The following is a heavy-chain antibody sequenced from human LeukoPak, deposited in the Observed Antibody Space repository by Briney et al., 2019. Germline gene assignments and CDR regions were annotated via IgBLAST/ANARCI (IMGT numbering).Heavy chain of an antibody. J-gene: IGHJ4*02. V-gene: IGHV3-48*01. Sequence: GGSLRLSCAASGFTFSSYSMTWVRQAPGKGLEWVSYISSSSSTIYYADSAKGRFTISRDNAKNSLYLQMNSLRAEDTAVYYCARDAFYDILTGYLPRFDYWGQGTLVTVSS. CDR2: ISSSSSTI. D-gene: IGHD3-9*01. CDR1: GFTFSSYS. CDR3: ARDAFYDILTGYLPRFDY.